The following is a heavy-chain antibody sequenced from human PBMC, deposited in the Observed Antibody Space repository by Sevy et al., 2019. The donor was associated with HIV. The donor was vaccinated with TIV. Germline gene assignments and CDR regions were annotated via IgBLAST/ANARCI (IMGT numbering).Heavy chain of an antibody. J-gene: IGHJ6*02. V-gene: IGHV1-8*01. D-gene: IGHD6-13*01. Sequence: ASVKVFCKASGYTFTSYDINWVRQATGQGLEWMGWMNPNSGNTGYAQKFQGRVTMTRNTSISTAYMELSSLRSEDTAVYYCAREERKAAAGTYYYYGMDVWGQGTTVTVSS. CDR3: AREERKAAAGTYYYYGMDV. CDR2: MNPNSGNT. CDR1: GYTFTSYD.